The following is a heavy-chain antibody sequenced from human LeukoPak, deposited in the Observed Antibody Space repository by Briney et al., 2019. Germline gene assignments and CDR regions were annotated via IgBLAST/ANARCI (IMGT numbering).Heavy chain of an antibody. V-gene: IGHV1-18*01. D-gene: IGHD3-22*01. Sequence: ASVKVSCKASGYTFTSYGISWVRQAPGQGLEWMGWISAYNGNTNYAQKLQGRVTMTTDTSTSTACMELRSLRSDDTAVYYCARDIYYDSSGPRYDYWGQGTLVTVSS. CDR2: ISAYNGNT. J-gene: IGHJ4*02. CDR1: GYTFTSYG. CDR3: ARDIYYDSSGPRYDY.